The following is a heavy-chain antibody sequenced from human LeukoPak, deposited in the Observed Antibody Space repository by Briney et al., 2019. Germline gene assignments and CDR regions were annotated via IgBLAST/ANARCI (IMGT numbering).Heavy chain of an antibody. CDR3: ARSPRRWGWLQWPPFDY. Sequence: SETLSLTCAVYSGSFSGYYWSWIRQPPGKGLEWIGEINHSGSTNYNPSLKSRVTISVDTSKNQFSLKLSSVTAADTAVYYCARSPRRWGWLQWPPFDYWGQGTLVTVSS. CDR1: SGSFSGYY. CDR2: INHSGST. V-gene: IGHV4-34*01. D-gene: IGHD5-24*01. J-gene: IGHJ4*02.